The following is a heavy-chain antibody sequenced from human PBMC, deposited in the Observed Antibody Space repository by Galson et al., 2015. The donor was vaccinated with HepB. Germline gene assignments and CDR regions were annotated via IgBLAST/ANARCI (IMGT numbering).Heavy chain of an antibody. CDR2: ISSSSTTI. V-gene: IGHV3-48*04. CDR1: TFIFSTYS. Sequence: LRLSCAAFTFIFSTYSMDWVRQAPGKGLEWVSYISSSSTTIYYADSVKGRFTISRDNAKNSLYLQMNSLRAEDTAVYYCAKDSYWFDPWGQGTLVTVSS. CDR3: AKDSYWFDP. J-gene: IGHJ5*02.